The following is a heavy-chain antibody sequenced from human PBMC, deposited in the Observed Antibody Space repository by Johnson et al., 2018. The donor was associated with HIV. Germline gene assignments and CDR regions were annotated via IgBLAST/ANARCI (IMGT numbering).Heavy chain of an antibody. CDR1: GFTFSSYA. Sequence: QVQLVESGGGVVQPGRSLRLSCAASGFTFSSYAMHWVRQAPGKGLEWVAVISYDGSNKYSAASVKGRFTISRDNSKNTLYLQMNSLRAEDTAVHYCAKSTQASIVRESGPYGAFHIWGQGTMVTVSS. CDR3: AKSTQASIVRESGPYGAFHI. CDR2: ISYDGSNK. D-gene: IGHD3-10*01. V-gene: IGHV3-30*04. J-gene: IGHJ3*02.